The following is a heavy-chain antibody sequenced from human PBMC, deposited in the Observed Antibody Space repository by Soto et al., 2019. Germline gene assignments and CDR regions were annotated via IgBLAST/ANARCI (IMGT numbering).Heavy chain of an antibody. D-gene: IGHD2-15*01. J-gene: IGHJ3*02. V-gene: IGHV3-33*03. CDR1: GFTFSSYG. CDR2: IWFDGSDK. Sequence: ESGGGVVQPGRSLRLSCAASGFTFSSYGMHWVRQAPGKGLEWVALIWFDGSDKYSADSVKGRFTISRDNSKNTLYLQMNSLRADDTAVYYCARLYCSASSCYSVGGFDIWGQGTMVTVSS. CDR3: ARLYCSASSCYSVGGFDI.